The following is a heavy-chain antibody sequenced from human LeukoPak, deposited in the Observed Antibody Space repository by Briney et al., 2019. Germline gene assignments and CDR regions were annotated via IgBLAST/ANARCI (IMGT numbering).Heavy chain of an antibody. J-gene: IGHJ4*02. CDR3: AKYSHDSSGSYDY. Sequence: ASVKVSCKASGGTFSSYAISWVRQAPGQGLEWMGGIIPIFGTANYAQKFQGRVTITADKSTSTAYMELSSLRSEDTAVYYCAKYSHDSSGSYDYWGQGTLVTVSS. V-gene: IGHV1-69*06. CDR1: GGTFSSYA. CDR2: IIPIFGTA. D-gene: IGHD3-22*01.